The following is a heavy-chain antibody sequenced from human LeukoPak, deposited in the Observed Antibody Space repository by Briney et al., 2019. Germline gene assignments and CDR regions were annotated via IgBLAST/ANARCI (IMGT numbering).Heavy chain of an antibody. CDR2: IDSSGSNI. D-gene: IGHD3-16*01. Sequence: SGGSLRLSCAASGFTFNFNSMNWVRQAPGKGLEWISYIDSSGSNIYYAESVKGRFTISRDNARNSLYLQMSSPRDEDTAVYYCAHLGASDYWGQGTLVTVSS. J-gene: IGHJ4*02. V-gene: IGHV3-48*02. CDR3: AHLGASDY. CDR1: GFTFNFNS.